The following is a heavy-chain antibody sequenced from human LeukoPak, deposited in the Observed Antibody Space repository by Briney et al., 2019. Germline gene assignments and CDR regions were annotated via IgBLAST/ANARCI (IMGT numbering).Heavy chain of an antibody. J-gene: IGHJ4*02. CDR2: ISSNGGST. CDR3: VKDLDSSGWYWTFDY. Sequence: GGPLRLSCSASGFTFSSYAMHWVRQAPGKGLEYVSAISSNGGSTYYADSVKGRFTISRDNSKNTLYLQMSSLRAEDTAVYYCVKDLDSSGWYWTFDYWGQGTLVTVSS. V-gene: IGHV3-64D*06. CDR1: GFTFSSYA. D-gene: IGHD6-19*01.